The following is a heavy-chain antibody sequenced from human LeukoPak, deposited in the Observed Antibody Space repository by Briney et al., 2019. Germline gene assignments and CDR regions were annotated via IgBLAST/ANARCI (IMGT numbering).Heavy chain of an antibody. Sequence: SETLSLTCTVSGGSISSYYWSWIRQPPGKGLEWIGYIYYSGSTNYNPSLKSRVTISVNTSKNQFSLKLSSVTAADTAVYYCATYSSGYYYVAYWGQGTLVTVSS. D-gene: IGHD3-22*01. CDR2: IYYSGST. CDR1: GGSISSYY. J-gene: IGHJ4*02. V-gene: IGHV4-59*01. CDR3: ATYSSGYYYVAY.